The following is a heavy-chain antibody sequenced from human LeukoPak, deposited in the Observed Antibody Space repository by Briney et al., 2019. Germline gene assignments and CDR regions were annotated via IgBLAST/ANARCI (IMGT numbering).Heavy chain of an antibody. CDR3: ARDRVRYDFWSGYRFDYYGMDV. Sequence: PSETLSLTCTVPGGSIRSYYGSWVPQPRGKGLEWIGYKHYSGSTNYNPSLKSRVTISVDTSKNQFSLKLSSVTAADTGVYYCARDRVRYDFWSGYRFDYYGMDVWGQGTTVTVSS. CDR1: GGSIRSYY. J-gene: IGHJ6*02. D-gene: IGHD3-3*01. CDR2: KHYSGST. V-gene: IGHV4-59*01.